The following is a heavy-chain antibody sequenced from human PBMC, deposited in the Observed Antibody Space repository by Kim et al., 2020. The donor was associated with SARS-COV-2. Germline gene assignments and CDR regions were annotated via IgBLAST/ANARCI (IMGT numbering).Heavy chain of an antibody. CDR1: GGTFSGYY. J-gene: IGHJ4*02. D-gene: IGHD2-8*01. V-gene: IGHV4-34*01. CDR2: IDHSGDT. CDR3: ARGIEEPFYYNGVPSYPFDG. Sequence: SETLSLTCAVSGGTFSGYYWTWIRQSPGRGLEWIGEIDHSGDTNYNPSLNSRVTISLDTSKNQVSLKLSSVTAADTGVYFCARGIEEPFYYNGVPSYPFDGWGERSLVTLPS.